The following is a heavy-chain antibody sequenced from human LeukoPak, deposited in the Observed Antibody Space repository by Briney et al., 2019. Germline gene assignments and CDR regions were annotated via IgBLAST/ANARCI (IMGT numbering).Heavy chain of an antibody. J-gene: IGHJ3*02. CDR2: INHSGST. V-gene: IGHV4-34*01. CDR1: GGSFSGYY. Sequence: PSETLSLTCAVYGGSFSGYYWRWIRQPPGKGLEWIGEINHSGSTNYNPPLKSRVTISVDTSKNQSSLKLSAVTAADTAVYYCARGLYYDILTGYRNNDAFDIWGQGTMVTVSS. CDR3: ARGLYYDILTGYRNNDAFDI. D-gene: IGHD3-9*01.